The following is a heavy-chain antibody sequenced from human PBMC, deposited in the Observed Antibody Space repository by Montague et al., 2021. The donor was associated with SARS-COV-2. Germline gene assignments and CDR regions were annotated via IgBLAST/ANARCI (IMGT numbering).Heavy chain of an antibody. Sequence: SLRLSCAASGLTFSSYSMYWVRQAPGKGLEWVAVISSDGINKYFPDSVRGRFTISRDNSNNTVFLQMSSLRPEDTAVYYCARPGVQNNGWYLSYFEYWGQGSLVTVST. V-gene: IGHV3-30*04. CDR1: GLTFSSYS. CDR3: ARPGVQNNGWYLSYFEY. D-gene: IGHD6-19*01. CDR2: ISSDGINK. J-gene: IGHJ4*02.